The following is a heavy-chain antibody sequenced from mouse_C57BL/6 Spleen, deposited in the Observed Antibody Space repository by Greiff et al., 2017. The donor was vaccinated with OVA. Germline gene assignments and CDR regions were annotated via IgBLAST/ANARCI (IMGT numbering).Heavy chain of an antibody. Sequence: VQLQQSGPGLVQPSQSLSITCTVSGFSLTSYGVHWVRQSPGKGLEWLGVIWRGGSTDYNAAFMSRLSITKDNSKSQVFFKMNSLQADDTAIYYCAKGTTVVATRYFDVWGTGTTVTVSS. D-gene: IGHD1-1*01. J-gene: IGHJ1*03. CDR2: IWRGGST. V-gene: IGHV2-5*01. CDR3: AKGTTVVATRYFDV. CDR1: GFSLTSYG.